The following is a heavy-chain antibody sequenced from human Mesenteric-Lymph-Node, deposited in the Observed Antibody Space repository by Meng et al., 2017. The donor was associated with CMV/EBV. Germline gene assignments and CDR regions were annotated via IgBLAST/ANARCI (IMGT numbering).Heavy chain of an antibody. Sequence: GESLKISCVTSGFKFRRYWMSWVRQAPGKGLEWVANIKEAGTETYYGDSVKGRFTISRDNAKNSLYLQMNSLRAEDTAVYCCARDGSRHEYEFVSWGQGTLVTVSS. J-gene: IGHJ4*02. V-gene: IGHV3-7*01. CDR1: GFKFRRYW. D-gene: IGHD3/OR15-3a*01. CDR2: IKEAGTET. CDR3: ARDGSRHEYEFVS.